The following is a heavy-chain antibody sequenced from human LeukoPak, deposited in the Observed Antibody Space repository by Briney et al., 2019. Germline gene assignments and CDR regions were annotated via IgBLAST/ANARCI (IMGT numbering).Heavy chain of an antibody. Sequence: GGSLRLSCAAFGFTFRSYWMTWVRQAPGQGLEWVANINVDGTAEYYVDSVKGRFTISRGNAKNSLYLQMNSLRAEDTAVYYCARDPYRFAFDIWGQGTVVLVSS. D-gene: IGHD1-26*01. CDR3: ARDPYRFAFDI. J-gene: IGHJ3*02. V-gene: IGHV3-7*03. CDR1: GFTFRSYW. CDR2: INVDGTAE.